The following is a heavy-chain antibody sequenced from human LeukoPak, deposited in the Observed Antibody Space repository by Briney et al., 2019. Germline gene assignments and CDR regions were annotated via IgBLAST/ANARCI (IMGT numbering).Heavy chain of an antibody. Sequence: GGSLRLSCAASGFTFSSYSMNWVRQAPGKGLEWVSSISSSSSYIYYADSVKGRFTISRDNAKNSLYLQMNSLRAEDTAVYYCARDRNLVRQWLPLDYWGQGTLVTVSS. V-gene: IGHV3-21*01. CDR1: GFTFSSYS. J-gene: IGHJ4*02. CDR2: ISSSSSYI. CDR3: ARDRNLVRQWLPLDY. D-gene: IGHD6-19*01.